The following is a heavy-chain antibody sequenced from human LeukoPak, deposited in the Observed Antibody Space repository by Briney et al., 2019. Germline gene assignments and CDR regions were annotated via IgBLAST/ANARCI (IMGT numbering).Heavy chain of an antibody. CDR3: ARDPDYGADEGY. CDR2: IYYSGST. Sequence: SETLSLTCTVSGGSISSGGYYWSWIRQHPGKGLEWIGYIYYSGSTYYNPSLKSRVTISVDTSKNQFSLKLSSVTAADTAVYYCARDPDYGADEGYWGQGTLVTVSS. D-gene: IGHD4-17*01. V-gene: IGHV4-31*03. J-gene: IGHJ4*02. CDR1: GGSISSGGYY.